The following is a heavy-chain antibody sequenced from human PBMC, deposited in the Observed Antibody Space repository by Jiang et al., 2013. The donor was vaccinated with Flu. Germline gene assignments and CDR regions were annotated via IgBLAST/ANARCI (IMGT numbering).Heavy chain of an antibody. V-gene: IGHV4-39*07. CDR1: GASISSSNYY. CDR2: FYYSGSP. Sequence: PGLVKPSETLSLICIVSGASISSSNYYWGWIRQPPGKGLEWIGSFYYSGSPNYNPSLKSRVTISVDTSKNQFSLKLSSVTAADTAVYYCVRDDSEIYSWGQGILVTVSS. CDR3: VRDDSEIYS. D-gene: IGHD5-24*01. J-gene: IGHJ5*02.